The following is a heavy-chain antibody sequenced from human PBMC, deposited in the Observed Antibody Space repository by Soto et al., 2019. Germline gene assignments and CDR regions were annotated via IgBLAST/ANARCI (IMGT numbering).Heavy chain of an antibody. J-gene: IGHJ4*02. CDR3: ALRDYYDSSGYWTDY. D-gene: IGHD3-22*01. CDR1: GYTFTSYG. Sequence: ASVKVSCKASGYTFTSYGISWVRQAPGQGLEWMGWISAYNGNTNYAQKLQGRVTMTTDTSTSTAYMELRSLRSDDTAVYYCALRDYYDSSGYWTDYRGQGTPVTVSS. CDR2: ISAYNGNT. V-gene: IGHV1-18*01.